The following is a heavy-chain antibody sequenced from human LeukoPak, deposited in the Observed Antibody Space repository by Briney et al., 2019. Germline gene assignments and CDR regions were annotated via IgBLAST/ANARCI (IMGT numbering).Heavy chain of an antibody. CDR1: GYTFTSYY. V-gene: IGHV1-46*01. D-gene: IGHD3-10*01. Sequence: ASVKVSCKASGYTFTSYYMHWVRQAPGQGLEWMGIINPSGGSTSYAQKFQGRVTMTRDTSTSTVYMELSSLRAEDTAVYYCAKGSIRDVLLWFGELTRPFDYWGQGTLVTVSS. J-gene: IGHJ4*02. CDR3: AKGSIRDVLLWFGELTRPFDY. CDR2: INPSGGST.